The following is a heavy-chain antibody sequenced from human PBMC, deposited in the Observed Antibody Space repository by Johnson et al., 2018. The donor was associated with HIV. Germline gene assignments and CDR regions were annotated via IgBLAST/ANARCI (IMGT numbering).Heavy chain of an antibody. CDR3: ARLRGAFEI. V-gene: IGHV3-30*04. CDR2: VWYDGSNK. Sequence: QVQLVESGGGVVQPGRSLRLSCATSGFTFSSYAMSWVRQAPGKGLEWVAGVWYDGSNKYFADSVKGRFTISRDNSKNTLYLQINSLRAEDTAVYYCARLRGAFEIWGQGTMVTVSS. CDR1: GFTFSSYA. J-gene: IGHJ3*02.